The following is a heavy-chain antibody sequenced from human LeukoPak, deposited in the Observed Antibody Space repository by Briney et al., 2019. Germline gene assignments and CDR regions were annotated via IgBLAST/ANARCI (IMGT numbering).Heavy chain of an antibody. CDR2: IYWDDDK. D-gene: IGHD3-10*01. Sequence: SGPTLVNPTQTLTLTCTFSGFSLSTSGVGVGWIRQPPGKALEWLALIYWDDDKRYSPSLKSRLTITKDTSKNQVVLTMTNMDPVDTATYYCAHSGTTGMVRGGRDYYYYMDVWGKGTTVTVSS. CDR1: GFSLSTSGVG. V-gene: IGHV2-5*02. J-gene: IGHJ6*03. CDR3: AHSGTTGMVRGGRDYYYYMDV.